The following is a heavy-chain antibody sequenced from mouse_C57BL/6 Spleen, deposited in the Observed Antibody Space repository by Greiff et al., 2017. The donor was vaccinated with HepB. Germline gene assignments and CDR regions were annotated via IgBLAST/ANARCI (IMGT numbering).Heavy chain of an antibody. J-gene: IGHJ3*01. CDR1: GYTFTSYW. CDR3: ASYVSSAFAY. Sequence: QVQLQQPGPELVKPGASVKLSCKASGYTFTSYWMHWVKQRPGQGLEWIGNINPSNGGTNYNEKFKSKATLTVDKSSSTACMQLSSLTAEDSAVWYCASYVSSAFAYWGQGTLVTVSA. V-gene: IGHV1-53*01. D-gene: IGHD1-1*01. CDR2: INPSNGGT.